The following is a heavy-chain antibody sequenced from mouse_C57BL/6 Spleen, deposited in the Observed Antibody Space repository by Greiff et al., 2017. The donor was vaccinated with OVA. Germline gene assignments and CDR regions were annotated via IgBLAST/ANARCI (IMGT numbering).Heavy chain of an antibody. CDR2: INPGSGGT. Sequence: VQLQQSGAELVRPGTSVKVSCKASGYAFTNYLIEWVKQRPGQGLEWIGVINPGSGGTNYNEKFKGKATLTADKSSSTAYMPLSSLTSEDSAVYCCARGYYGSSYYFDDWGQGTTLTVSA. V-gene: IGHV1-54*01. CDR3: ARGYYGSSYYFDD. D-gene: IGHD1-1*01. J-gene: IGHJ2*01. CDR1: GYAFTNYL.